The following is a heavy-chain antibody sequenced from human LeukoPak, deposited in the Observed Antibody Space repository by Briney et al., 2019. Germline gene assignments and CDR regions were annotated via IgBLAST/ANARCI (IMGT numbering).Heavy chain of an antibody. D-gene: IGHD2-15*01. CDR2: IYTSGST. CDR1: GGSISSYY. Sequence: SETLSLTCTVSGGSISSYYWSWIRQPAGKGLEWIGRIYTSGSTNYNPSLKSRVTMSVDTSKYQFSLKLSSVTAADTAVYYCASSYSYPFDAFDIWGQGTMVTVSS. V-gene: IGHV4-4*07. J-gene: IGHJ3*02. CDR3: ASSYSYPFDAFDI.